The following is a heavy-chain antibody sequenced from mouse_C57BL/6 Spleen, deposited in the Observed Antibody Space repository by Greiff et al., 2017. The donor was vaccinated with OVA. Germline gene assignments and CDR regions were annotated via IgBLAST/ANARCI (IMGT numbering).Heavy chain of an antibody. V-gene: IGHV5-12*01. CDR1: GFTFSDYY. Sequence: EVKLVESGGGLVQPGGSLKLSCAASGFTFSDYYMYWVRQTPEKRLEWVAYISNGGGSTYYPDTVKGRFTISRDNAKNTLYLQMSRLKSEDTAMYYCARRDLGTGCFDYWGQGTTLTVSS. CDR2: ISNGGGST. D-gene: IGHD3-3*01. CDR3: ARRDLGTGCFDY. J-gene: IGHJ2*01.